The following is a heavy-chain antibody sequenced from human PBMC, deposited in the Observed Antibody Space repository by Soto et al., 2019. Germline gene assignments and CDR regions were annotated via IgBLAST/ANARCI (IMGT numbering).Heavy chain of an antibody. V-gene: IGHV4-4*02. CDR3: ARVFGNDAFDI. CDR1: GGSISSSNW. Sequence: QVQLQESGPGLVKPSGTLSLTCAVSGGSISSSNWWSWVRQPPGKGLEWIGEIYHSGSTNYTPSLKRRVTISVDKSKNHCSLKLTSVTAADTAVYDCARVFGNDAFDIWGQGTMVTVSS. CDR2: IYHSGST. D-gene: IGHD3-16*01. J-gene: IGHJ3*02.